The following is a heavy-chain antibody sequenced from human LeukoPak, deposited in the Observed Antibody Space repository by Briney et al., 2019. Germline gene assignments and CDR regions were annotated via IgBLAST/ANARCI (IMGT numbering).Heavy chain of an antibody. CDR1: GFTFSSHS. D-gene: IGHD3-22*01. CDR2: ISGSGDNT. V-gene: IGHV3-23*01. Sequence: GGSLRLSCAASGFTFSSHSMSWVRQAPGKGLEWVSGISGSGDNTYYADSVKGRFTISRDNSKNTLYVQVNSLGTEDTAAYYCAKGSYYDSSGSFYFDYWGQGTLVTVSS. CDR3: AKGSYYDSSGSFYFDY. J-gene: IGHJ4*02.